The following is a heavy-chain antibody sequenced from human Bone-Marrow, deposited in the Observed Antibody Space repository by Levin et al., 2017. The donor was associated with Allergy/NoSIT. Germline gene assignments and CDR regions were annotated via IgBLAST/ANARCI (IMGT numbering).Heavy chain of an antibody. CDR1: GFTFSSCA. Sequence: GESLKISCAASGFTFSSCAMSWVRPAPGKGLEWVSGISDSGGSTFYADSVKGRFTISRDNSKNPMYLQMNSLRGEDTAVYYWAKSGEVADTVATWFDPWGQGTLVTVSS. CDR3: AKSGEVADTVATWFDP. CDR2: ISDSGGST. V-gene: IGHV3-23*01. J-gene: IGHJ5*02. D-gene: IGHD6-19*01.